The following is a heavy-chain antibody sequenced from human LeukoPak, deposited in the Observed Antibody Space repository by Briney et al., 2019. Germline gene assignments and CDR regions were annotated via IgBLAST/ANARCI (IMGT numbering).Heavy chain of an antibody. J-gene: IGHJ4*02. V-gene: IGHV4-39*01. CDR2: IYYIGST. Sequence: SETLSLTCAVSGGSISSSSYYWGWIRQPRGKGLEWIGSIYYIGSTYYNPSLKSRVTISLDTSKNQFSLKLSSVTAADTAVYYCARLYYGSGPDDYWGQGTLVTVSS. CDR3: ARLYYGSGPDDY. D-gene: IGHD3-10*01. CDR1: GGSISSSSYY.